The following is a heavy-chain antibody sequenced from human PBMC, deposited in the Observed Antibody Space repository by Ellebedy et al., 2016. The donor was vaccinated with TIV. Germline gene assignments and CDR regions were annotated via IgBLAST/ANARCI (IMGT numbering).Heavy chain of an antibody. Sequence: GESLKISCAASGFTFSSYAMAWVRQTPGKGLEWVSTISGSGSSTYYADSLRGRITISRDNSHNTLFLQMDRLRAEDTAVYYCARALPDGARVYDAFDIWGQGTMVNVSS. CDR3: ARALPDGARVYDAFDI. J-gene: IGHJ3*02. D-gene: IGHD5-18*01. CDR1: GFTFSSYA. CDR2: ISGSGSST. V-gene: IGHV3-23*01.